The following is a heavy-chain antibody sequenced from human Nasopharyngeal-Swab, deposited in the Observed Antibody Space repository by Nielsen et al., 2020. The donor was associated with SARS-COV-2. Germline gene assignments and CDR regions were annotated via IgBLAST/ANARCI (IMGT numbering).Heavy chain of an antibody. CDR3: ARAIGVKAFDI. CDR1: GGSVGSYF. CDR2: IYYTVNT. D-gene: IGHD3-3*01. J-gene: IGHJ3*02. Sequence: SETLSLTCTVSGGSVGSYFWSWIRQPPGKGLEWIGYIYYTVNTNYNPSLESRVTISMDKSRNQFSLKLRSVSAADTAVYFCARAIGVKAFDIWGQGTVVTVSS. V-gene: IGHV4-59*02.